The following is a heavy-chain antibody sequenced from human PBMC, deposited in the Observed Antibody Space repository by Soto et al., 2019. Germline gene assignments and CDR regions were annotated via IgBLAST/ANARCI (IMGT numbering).Heavy chain of an antibody. Sequence: QLQLQESVPGLVKPSETLSLTCTVSGGSISSSSYYWGWIRQTPGKGVEWIVSIYYSGNTYYNPSLKSRVTISVDTAKSQFSLKLSSLTAADTSVYYCARKQGKYYYDSRGYQHFDYCCQGTLVAVSS. CDR3: ARKQGKYYYDSRGYQHFDY. J-gene: IGHJ4*02. D-gene: IGHD3-22*01. CDR2: IYYSGNT. V-gene: IGHV4-39*01. CDR1: GGSISSSSYY.